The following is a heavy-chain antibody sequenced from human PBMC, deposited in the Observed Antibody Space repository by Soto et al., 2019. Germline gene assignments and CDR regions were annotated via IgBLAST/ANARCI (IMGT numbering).Heavy chain of an antibody. D-gene: IGHD3-3*01. J-gene: IGHJ6*02. CDR1: GGSFSGYY. CDR3: ARGARVRLRFLEWYTDGGYYYYGMDV. CDR2: INHSGST. V-gene: IGHV4-34*01. Sequence: SETLSLTCAVYGGSFSGYYGSWIRQPPGKGLEWIGEINHSGSTNYNPSLKSRVTISVDTSKNQFSLKLSSVTAADTAVYYCARGARVRLRFLEWYTDGGYYYYGMDVWGQGTTVTVSS.